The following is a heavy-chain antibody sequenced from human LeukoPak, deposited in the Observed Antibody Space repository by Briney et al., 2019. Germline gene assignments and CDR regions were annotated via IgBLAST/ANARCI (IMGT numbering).Heavy chain of an antibody. D-gene: IGHD1-26*01. CDR3: ATPLKGVGGRDY. V-gene: IGHV1-2*02. CDR2: MNPNNGDT. Sequence: ASVKVPCKASGYMFIDYYIHWVRRAPGQGLEWMGWMNPNNGDTNYAQKFQGRVTMTRDTSISTAYMELSSLTSDDTAFYYCATPLKGVGGRDYWGQGTLVTVSS. J-gene: IGHJ4*02. CDR1: GYMFIDYY.